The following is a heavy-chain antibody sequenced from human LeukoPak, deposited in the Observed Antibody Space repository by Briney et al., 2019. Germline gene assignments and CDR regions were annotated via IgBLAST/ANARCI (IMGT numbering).Heavy chain of an antibody. D-gene: IGHD4-11*01. CDR3: ARGPVRDYSNY. CDR2: IYYSGST. CDR1: GVSISSGGYY. J-gene: IGHJ4*02. V-gene: IGHV4-31*03. Sequence: SETLSLTCTVPGVSISSGGYYWSWIRQHPGKGLEWIGYIYYSGSTYYNPSLKSRLTISLGTSSNQFSLKLNSVTAADTAVYYCARGPVRDYSNYWGQGTLVTVSS.